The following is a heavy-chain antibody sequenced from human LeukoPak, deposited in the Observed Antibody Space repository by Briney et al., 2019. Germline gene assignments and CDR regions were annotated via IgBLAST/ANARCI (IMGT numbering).Heavy chain of an antibody. J-gene: IGHJ4*02. V-gene: IGHV3-7*01. CDR2: IKQDGSEK. Sequence: GGSLRLSCAASGFTFSSYWMSWVRQAPGKGLEWVANIKQDGSEKYYVDAVKGRFTISRDNAKNSLYLQMNSLRAEDTAVYYCARDFSNWAYYFEYWGQGTLVTVSS. CDR1: GFTFSSYW. CDR3: ARDFSNWAYYFEY. D-gene: IGHD7-27*01.